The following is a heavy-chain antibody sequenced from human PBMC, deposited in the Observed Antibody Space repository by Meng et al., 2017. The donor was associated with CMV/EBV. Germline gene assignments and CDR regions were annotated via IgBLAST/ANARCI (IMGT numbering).Heavy chain of an antibody. D-gene: IGHD2-2*01. Sequence: SETLSLTCTVSGGSVSSGSYYWSWIRQPPGKGLEWSGYIDYSGSTNYNPSLKSRVTISVATSKNQFSLKLSSVTAAATAVYYCARESVVVPAAMIIKQPDYYYYGMDVWGQGTTVTVSS. J-gene: IGHJ6*02. CDR3: ARESVVVPAAMIIKQPDYYYYGMDV. CDR1: GGSVSSGSYY. V-gene: IGHV4-61*01. CDR2: IDYSGST.